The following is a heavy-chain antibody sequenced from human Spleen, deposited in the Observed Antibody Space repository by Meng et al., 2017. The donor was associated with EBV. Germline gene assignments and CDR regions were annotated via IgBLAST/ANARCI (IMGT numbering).Heavy chain of an antibody. CDR1: GGSFSGYY. J-gene: IGHJ5*02. D-gene: IGHD2-2*01. V-gene: IGHV4-34*01. CDR2: INHSGST. CDR3: ARAYCDSTSCYLLFDP. Sequence: QVQPQQWGGGLLEPSETLSLTCAVYGGSFSGYYWSWIRQPPGKGLEWIGEINHSGSTNYNPSLKSRVTISVDTSKNQFSLKVSSVTAADTAVYYCARAYCDSTSCYLLFDPWGQGTLVTVSS.